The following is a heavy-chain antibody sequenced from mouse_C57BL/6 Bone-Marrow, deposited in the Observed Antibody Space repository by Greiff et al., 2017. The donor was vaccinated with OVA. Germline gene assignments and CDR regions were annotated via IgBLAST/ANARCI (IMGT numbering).Heavy chain of an antibody. V-gene: IGHV1-18*01. Sequence: VQLQQSGPELVKPGASVKIPCKASGYTFTDYNMDWVKQSHGKSLEWIGDINPNNGGTIYNQKFKGKATLTVDKSSSTAYMELRSLTSEDTAVYYCAREGDGYYVSWFAYWGQGTLGTASA. D-gene: IGHD2-3*01. CDR2: INPNNGGT. CDR1: GYTFTDYN. J-gene: IGHJ3*01. CDR3: AREGDGYYVSWFAY.